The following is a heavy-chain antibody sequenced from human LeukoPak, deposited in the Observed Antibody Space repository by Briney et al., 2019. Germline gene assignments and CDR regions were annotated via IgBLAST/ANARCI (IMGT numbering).Heavy chain of an antibody. CDR2: ISGSGGST. Sequence: GGSLRLSCAASGFTFSSYAMSWVRQAPGKGLEWVSAISGSGGSTYYADSVKGRFTISRDNSKNTLYLQMNSLRAEDTAVYYCAPPPNYYDSSGYYQPLDYWGQGTLVTVSS. J-gene: IGHJ4*02. V-gene: IGHV3-23*01. D-gene: IGHD3-22*01. CDR3: APPPNYYDSSGYYQPLDY. CDR1: GFTFSSYA.